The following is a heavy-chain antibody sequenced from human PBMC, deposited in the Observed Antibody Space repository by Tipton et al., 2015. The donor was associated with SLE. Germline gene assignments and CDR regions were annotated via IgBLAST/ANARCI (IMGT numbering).Heavy chain of an antibody. CDR3: MARDQEFTPAGVGRSEY. CDR1: HSFSNAVW. CDR2: VFPDGTT. J-gene: IGHJ4*02. V-gene: IGHV4-4*02. D-gene: IGHD3-3*01. Sequence: SLRLSCSVSHSFSNAVWWAWVRQPPGKGLEWVGQVFPDGTTNYNPSLKRRVTISVDMSENHFSLRLISVTAADTAVYYCMARDQEFTPAGVGRSEYWGQGALVLVSS.